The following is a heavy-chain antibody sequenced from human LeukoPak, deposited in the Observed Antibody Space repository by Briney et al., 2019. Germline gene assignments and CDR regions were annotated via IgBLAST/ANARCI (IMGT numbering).Heavy chain of an antibody. V-gene: IGHV1-3*01. CDR1: GYTFTSYA. Sequence: EASVKVSCKASGYTFTSYAMHWVRQAPGQRLEWMGWINAGNGNTKYSQKFQGRITITRDTSASTAYMELSSLRSEDTAVYYCASGRGYSYVNWGYWGQGTLVTVSS. CDR2: INAGNGNT. J-gene: IGHJ4*02. D-gene: IGHD5-18*01. CDR3: ASGRGYSYVNWGY.